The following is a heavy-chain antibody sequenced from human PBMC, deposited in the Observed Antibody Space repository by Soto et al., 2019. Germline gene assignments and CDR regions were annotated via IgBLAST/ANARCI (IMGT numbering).Heavy chain of an antibody. CDR1: GFSFSSYA. J-gene: IGHJ5*02. CDR2: ISGSGGSA. CDR3: AKVGSYDFWSGSAIQFNWFDP. Sequence: EVQLLESGGGLVQPGGSLRLSCVASGFSFSSYAMSWVRQAPGKGLEWVSGISGSGGSAFHADSVRGRFTVSRDNPNNTLYLQMNSLRAEDTAIYYCAKVGSYDFWSGSAIQFNWFDPWGRGPLVTVSS. D-gene: IGHD3-3*01. V-gene: IGHV3-23*01.